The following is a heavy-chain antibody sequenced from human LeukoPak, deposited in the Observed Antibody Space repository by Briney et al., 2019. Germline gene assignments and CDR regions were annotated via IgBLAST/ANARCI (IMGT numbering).Heavy chain of an antibody. CDR3: ARAHRLRGVISVYYYYYMDV. V-gene: IGHV3-48*01. Sequence: GGSLRLSCAASGFTFSSYSMNWVRQAPGKGLEWVSYISSSSSTIYYADSVKGRFTISRDNAKNSLYLQMNSLRAEDTAVYYCARAHRLRGVISVYYYYYMDVWGKGTTVTVSS. J-gene: IGHJ6*03. CDR1: GFTFSSYS. D-gene: IGHD3-10*01. CDR2: ISSSSSTI.